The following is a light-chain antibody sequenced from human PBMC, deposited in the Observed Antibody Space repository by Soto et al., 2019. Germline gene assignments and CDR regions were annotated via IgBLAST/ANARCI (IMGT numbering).Light chain of an antibody. J-gene: IGKJ4*01. Sequence: EIVLTQSPATVSLSPGERVTLSCRASQYVNIYLAWYQQKPDQAPRLLIYDASNRATGVPARFSGSGSGTDFTLTISSLESEDFAVYYCQQRANWPLTFGGGTKVEIK. CDR2: DAS. CDR3: QQRANWPLT. V-gene: IGKV3-11*01. CDR1: QYVNIY.